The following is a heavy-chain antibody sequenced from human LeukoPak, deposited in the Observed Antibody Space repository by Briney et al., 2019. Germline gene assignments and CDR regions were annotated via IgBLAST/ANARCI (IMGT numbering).Heavy chain of an antibody. CDR1: GGSISSGGYY. CDR2: IYYSGST. D-gene: IGHD6-13*01. CDR3: ARDLGAAAGTGWFDP. Sequence: SETLSLTCTVSGGSISSGGYYWSWIRQHPGKGLEWIGYIYYSGSTYYNPSLKSRVTISVDTSKNQFSLKLSSVTAADTAVYYCARDLGAAAGTGWFDPWGQGTLVTVSS. V-gene: IGHV4-31*03. J-gene: IGHJ5*02.